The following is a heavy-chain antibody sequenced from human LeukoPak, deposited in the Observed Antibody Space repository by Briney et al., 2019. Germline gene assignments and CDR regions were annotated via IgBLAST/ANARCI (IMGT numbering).Heavy chain of an antibody. Sequence: GGSLRLSCAASGFTFSNYAMTWVRQAPGKGLEWVSAISGSGDVTYYADSVKGRFTISRDNSKNTLYLQMNSLRAEDTAVYYCASLEVGYWGQGTLVTVSS. V-gene: IGHV3-23*01. J-gene: IGHJ4*02. CDR2: ISGSGDVT. D-gene: IGHD2-21*01. CDR3: ASLEVGY. CDR1: GFTFSNYA.